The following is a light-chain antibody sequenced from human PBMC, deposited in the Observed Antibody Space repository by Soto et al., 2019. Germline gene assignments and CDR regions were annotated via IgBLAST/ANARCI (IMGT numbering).Light chain of an antibody. J-gene: IGKJ1*01. CDR2: AAS. CDR1: QSVSSSY. V-gene: IGKV3-20*01. Sequence: ESVLTQSPGTLSLSPGERATLSCRASQSVSSSYLAWYQQKPGQAPRLLIYAASSRATGIPDRFSGSGSGTDFTLTISRLEPEDFAVYYCQQYGRTFGQGTKVEIK. CDR3: QQYGRT.